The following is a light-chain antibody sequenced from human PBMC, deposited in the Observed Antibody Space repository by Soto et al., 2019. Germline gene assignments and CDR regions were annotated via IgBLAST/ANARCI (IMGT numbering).Light chain of an antibody. V-gene: IGLV2-8*01. J-gene: IGLJ2*01. Sequence: QSALTQPPSASGSPGQSVTISCVGTSSDVGGYNYVSWYQQHPGKAPKLMIYEVSKRPSGVPDRFSGSRSGNTASLTVSGLQAEDEADYYCSSCAGSNILVFGGGTKVTVL. CDR3: SSCAGSNILV. CDR1: SSDVGGYNY. CDR2: EVS.